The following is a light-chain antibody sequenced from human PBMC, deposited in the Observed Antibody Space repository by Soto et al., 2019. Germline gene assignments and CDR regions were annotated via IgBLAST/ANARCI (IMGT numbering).Light chain of an antibody. CDR1: QSVANNY. CDR2: GGS. Sequence: IVLTQSPGTLSLSPGDRATLSCRASQSVANNYLAWYQQQPGPPPGLHIDGGSSRATGDPDRFSGSGSGTEFTLTMSRLESADFAVYYCHQYGSSSWTVGQGTTVEIK. CDR3: HQYGSSSWT. V-gene: IGKV3-20*01. J-gene: IGKJ1*01.